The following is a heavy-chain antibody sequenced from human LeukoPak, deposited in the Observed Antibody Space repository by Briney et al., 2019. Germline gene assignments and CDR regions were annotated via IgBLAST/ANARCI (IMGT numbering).Heavy chain of an antibody. Sequence: GGSLRLSCAASGFTFSSYWMSWVRQAPGKGLEWVANIKQDGSEKYYVDSVKGRFTISRDNAKNSLYLQMNSLRAEDTAVYYCARDTSGYDDTFDYWGQGTLVTVSS. CDR2: IKQDGSEK. CDR3: ARDTSGYDDTFDY. D-gene: IGHD5-12*01. V-gene: IGHV3-7*01. J-gene: IGHJ4*02. CDR1: GFTFSSYW.